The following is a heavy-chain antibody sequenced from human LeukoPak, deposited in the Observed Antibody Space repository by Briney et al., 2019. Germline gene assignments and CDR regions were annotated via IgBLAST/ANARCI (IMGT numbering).Heavy chain of an antibody. J-gene: IGHJ4*02. Sequence: GGTLRLSCAASGFTFSSYAMSWVRQAPGKGLEWVSAISGSGGSTYYADSVKGRFTISRDNSKNTLYLQMNSLRAEDTAVYYCAKDKSSTSCYDYWGQGTLVTVSS. CDR3: AKDKSSTSCYDY. D-gene: IGHD2-2*01. V-gene: IGHV3-23*01. CDR1: GFTFSSYA. CDR2: ISGSGGST.